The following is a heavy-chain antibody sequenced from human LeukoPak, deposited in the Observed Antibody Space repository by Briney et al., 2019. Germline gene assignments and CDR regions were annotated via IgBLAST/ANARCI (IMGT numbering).Heavy chain of an antibody. V-gene: IGHV3-53*01. J-gene: IGHJ4*02. CDR2: IYSGGST. CDR1: GFTVSSDY. Sequence: QAGGSLRLSCAASGFTVSSDYMSWVRQAPGKGLEWVSVIYSGGSTYYADSVKGRFTISRDNSKNTLYLQMNSLRAEDTAVYYCAKDNWNDTLDYWGQGTLVTVSS. CDR3: AKDNWNDTLDY. D-gene: IGHD1-20*01.